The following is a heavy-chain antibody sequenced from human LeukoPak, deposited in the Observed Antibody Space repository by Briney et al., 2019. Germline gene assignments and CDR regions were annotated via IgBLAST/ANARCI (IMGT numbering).Heavy chain of an antibody. Sequence: GGSLRLSCSVSGFTFRSYAMSWVRQAPGKGLEWVSGIVGNGADTYYADSVKGRFTISRDNSKNTLYLQMNSLRVEDTAIYYCAKDFLFGDGKWDIDYWGQGTLVTVSS. D-gene: IGHD1-26*01. CDR2: IVGNGADT. CDR1: GFTFRSYA. V-gene: IGHV3-23*01. J-gene: IGHJ4*02. CDR3: AKDFLFGDGKWDIDY.